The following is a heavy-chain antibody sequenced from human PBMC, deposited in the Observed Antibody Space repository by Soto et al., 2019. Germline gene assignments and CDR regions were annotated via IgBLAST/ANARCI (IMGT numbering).Heavy chain of an antibody. V-gene: IGHV4-34*01. CDR1: GGSFSGYY. CDR2: INHSGST. J-gene: IGHJ4*02. CDR3: ARGSSRWLQYLYFDY. D-gene: IGHD5-12*01. Sequence: SETLSVTCAVYGGSFSGYYWSWIRQPPGKGLEWIGEINHSGSTNYNPSLKSRVTISVDTSKNQFSLKLSSVTAADTAVYYCARGSSRWLQYLYFDYWGQGTLVTVSS.